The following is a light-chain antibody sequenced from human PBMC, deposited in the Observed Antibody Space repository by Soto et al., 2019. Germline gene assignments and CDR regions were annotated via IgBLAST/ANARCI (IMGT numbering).Light chain of an antibody. V-gene: IGKV2-30*01. CDR1: QSLVYSDGNTY. J-gene: IGKJ1*01. CDR2: KVS. CDR3: MQGTHWPWT. Sequence: DVVMTQSPLSLPVTLGQPASISCRSSQSLVYSDGNTYLNWFQQRPGQSPRRLIYKVSNRDSGVPDRFSGSGSGTDFTLKISTVEAEDGGVYYCMQGTHWPWTFGQGTKVEIK.